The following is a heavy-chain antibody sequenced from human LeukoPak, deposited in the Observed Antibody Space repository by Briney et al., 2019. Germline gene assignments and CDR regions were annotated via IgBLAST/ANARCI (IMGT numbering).Heavy chain of an antibody. J-gene: IGHJ4*02. CDR3: ARAAYSGSYHSDY. CDR2: IYYSGST. Sequence: SETLSLTCTVSGGSVNSGSYYWNWIRQPPGTGLEWIGYIYYSGSTNYNPSLKSRVTISVDTSKNQFSLKLSSVTAADTAVYYCARAAYSGSYHSDYWGQGTLVTVSS. D-gene: IGHD1-26*01. V-gene: IGHV4-61*01. CDR1: GGSVNSGSYY.